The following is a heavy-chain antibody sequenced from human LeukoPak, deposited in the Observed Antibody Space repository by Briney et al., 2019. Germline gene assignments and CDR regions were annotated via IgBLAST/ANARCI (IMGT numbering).Heavy chain of an antibody. D-gene: IGHD4-17*01. Sequence: ASVKVSCKVSGYTLTELSMHWVRQAPGQGLEWMGGIIPIFGTANYAQKFQGRVTITADESTSTAYMELSSLRSEDTAVYYCARESYGDYPNSNYYYMDVWGKGTTVTISS. CDR2: IIPIFGTA. CDR1: GYTLTELS. CDR3: ARESYGDYPNSNYYYMDV. J-gene: IGHJ6*03. V-gene: IGHV1-69*13.